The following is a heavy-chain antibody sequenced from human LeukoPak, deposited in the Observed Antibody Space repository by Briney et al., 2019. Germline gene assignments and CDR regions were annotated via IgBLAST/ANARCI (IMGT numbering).Heavy chain of an antibody. Sequence: SSVKVSCKASGGTFSSYAISWVRQAPGQGLEWMGGIIPIFGTANYAQKFQGRVTITADESTSTAYMELSSLRPEDTAVYYCARRHIAVAGTSAFDIWGQGTMVTVSS. J-gene: IGHJ3*02. CDR1: GGTFSSYA. D-gene: IGHD6-19*01. V-gene: IGHV1-69*01. CDR2: IIPIFGTA. CDR3: ARRHIAVAGTSAFDI.